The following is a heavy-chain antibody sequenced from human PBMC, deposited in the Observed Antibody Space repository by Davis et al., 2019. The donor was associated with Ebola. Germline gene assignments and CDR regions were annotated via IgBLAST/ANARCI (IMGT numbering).Heavy chain of an antibody. J-gene: IGHJ6*02. CDR2: ISAYNGNT. CDR1: GYTFTNYA. Sequence: ASVKVSCKASGYTFTNYALHWVRQAPGQSLEWMGWISAYNGNTNYAQRLQGRVTMTTDTSTSTAYMELSSLRSEDTAVYYCASLELRGRYYGMDVWGQGTTVTVSS. V-gene: IGHV1-3*01. D-gene: IGHD1-7*01. CDR3: ASLELRGRYYGMDV.